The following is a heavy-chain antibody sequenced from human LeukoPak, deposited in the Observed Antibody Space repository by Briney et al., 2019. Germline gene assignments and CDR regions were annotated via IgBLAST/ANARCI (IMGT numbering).Heavy chain of an antibody. Sequence: GESLKISCKGSGYSFTSYWIGWVRQMPGKGREWMGIIYPGDSDTRYSPSFQGQVTISADKSISTASLQWSSLKASDTAMYYCARQDCSGGSCYTPYLDYWGQGTLVTVSS. CDR2: IYPGDSDT. CDR1: GYSFTSYW. V-gene: IGHV5-51*01. J-gene: IGHJ4*02. CDR3: ARQDCSGGSCYTPYLDY. D-gene: IGHD2-15*01.